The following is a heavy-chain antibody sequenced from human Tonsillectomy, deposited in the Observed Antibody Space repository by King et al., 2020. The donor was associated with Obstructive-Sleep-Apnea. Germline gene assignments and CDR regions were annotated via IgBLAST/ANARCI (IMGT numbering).Heavy chain of an antibody. CDR1: GFTFSSYW. D-gene: IGHD3-16*02. J-gene: IGHJ6*02. Sequence: VQLVESGGGLVQPGGSLRLSCAASGFTFSSYWMFWVCQTPGKGLVWVSRINSDGSSTSHADSVKGRFTISRDNAKNTLYLQMNSLRAEDTAVYYCAKTPYRYYGLDVWGQGTTVTVSS. CDR2: INSDGSST. CDR3: AKTPYRYYGLDV. V-gene: IGHV3-74*01.